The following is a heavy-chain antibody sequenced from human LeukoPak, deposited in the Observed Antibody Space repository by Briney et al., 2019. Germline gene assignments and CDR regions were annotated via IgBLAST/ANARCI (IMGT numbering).Heavy chain of an antibody. V-gene: IGHV4-59*11. D-gene: IGHD1-26*01. CDR3: ARFIGSN. CDR2: IYYSGST. Sequence: KPSETLSLTCTVSGGSISSHYWSWIRQPPGKGPEWIGYIYYSGSTNYNPSLKSRVTISVDTSKNQFSLKLSSVTAADTAVYYCARFIGSNWGQGTLVTVSS. CDR1: GGSISSHY. J-gene: IGHJ4*02.